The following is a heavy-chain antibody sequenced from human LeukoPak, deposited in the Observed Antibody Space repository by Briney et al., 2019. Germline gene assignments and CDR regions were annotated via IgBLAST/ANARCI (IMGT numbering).Heavy chain of an antibody. J-gene: IGHJ6*03. CDR2: IYSGGST. D-gene: IGHD4-17*01. Sequence: GGSLRLSCAASGFTVSSNYMSWVRQAPGKGLEWVSVIYSGGSTYYADSVKGRFTISRDNSKNTLYLQMNSLKTEDTAVYYCTRIHTVTNRGQNSYYYMDVWGKGTTVTVSS. CDR1: GFTVSSNY. V-gene: IGHV3-66*01. CDR3: TRIHTVTNRGQNSYYYMDV.